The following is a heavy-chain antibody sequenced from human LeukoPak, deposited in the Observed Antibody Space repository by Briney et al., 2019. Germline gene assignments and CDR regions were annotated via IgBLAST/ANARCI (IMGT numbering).Heavy chain of an antibody. CDR3: ARSRASGYYGDHLYYFDY. V-gene: IGHV4-31*11. CDR2: IYYSGST. J-gene: IGHJ4*02. CDR1: GGSFSGYY. D-gene: IGHD4-17*01. Sequence: SETLSLTCAVYGGSFSGYYWSRIRQHPGKGLEWIGYIYYSGSTYYNPSLKSRVTISVDTSKNQFSLKLSSVTAADTAVYYCARSRASGYYGDHLYYFDYWGQGTLVTVSS.